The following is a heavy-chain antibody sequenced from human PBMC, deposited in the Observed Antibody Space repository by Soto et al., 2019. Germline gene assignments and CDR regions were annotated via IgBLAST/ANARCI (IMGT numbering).Heavy chain of an antibody. CDR1: GGSISSGGYY. D-gene: IGHD5-12*01. Sequence: QVQLRESGPGLVKPSQTLSLTCTVSGGSISSGGYYWSWIRQHPGKGLEWIGYIYYSGSTYYNPSLKSRVTISVDTSKNQFSLKLSSVTAADTAVYYCARGRRDGYNYNWFDPWGQGTLVTVSS. CDR2: IYYSGST. V-gene: IGHV4-31*03. CDR3: ARGRRDGYNYNWFDP. J-gene: IGHJ5*02.